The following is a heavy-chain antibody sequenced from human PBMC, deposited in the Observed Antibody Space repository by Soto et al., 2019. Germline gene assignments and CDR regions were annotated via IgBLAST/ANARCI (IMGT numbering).Heavy chain of an antibody. D-gene: IGHD2-15*01. Sequence: GGSLRLSCAASGFTFNTYGMHWVRQAPGKGLEWVAVIWYDGGIKYYSDSTRGRFIVSRDNSRSTLYLQMNSLRVEDTAVYYCARIDCTGGNCRPYAYNALGVCGQGTTLTLS. CDR1: GFTFNTYG. CDR2: IWYDGGIK. CDR3: ARIDCTGGNCRPYAYNALGV. V-gene: IGHV3-33*01. J-gene: IGHJ6*02.